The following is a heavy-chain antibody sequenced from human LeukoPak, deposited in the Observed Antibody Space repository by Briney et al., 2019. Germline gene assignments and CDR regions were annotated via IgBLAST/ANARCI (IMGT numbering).Heavy chain of an antibody. V-gene: IGHV4-39*07. CDR2: VYYSGST. CDR3: ARARVSHWGSNNWFDP. CDR1: GGSISSSSYY. D-gene: IGHD3-16*01. Sequence: SETLSLTCTVSGGSISSSSYYWGWIRQPPGKGLEWIGSVYYSGSTYYNPSLKSRVTISVDTSKNQFSLQLSSVTAADTAVYYCARARVSHWGSNNWFDPWGQGTLVTVSS. J-gene: IGHJ5*02.